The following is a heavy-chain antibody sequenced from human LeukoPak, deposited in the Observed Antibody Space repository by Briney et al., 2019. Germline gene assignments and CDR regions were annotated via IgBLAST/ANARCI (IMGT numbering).Heavy chain of an antibody. V-gene: IGHV1-18*01. D-gene: IGHD5-18*01. CDR2: ISVYNGNT. Sequence: GASVKVSCKASGYSFSSYGISWVRQAPGQGLEWMGWISVYNGNTNYAQKFQGRVTMTRDTSTSTVYMELSSLRSEDTAVYYCARDLVVVDTAMVTGFDYWGQGTLVTVSS. J-gene: IGHJ4*02. CDR3: ARDLVVVDTAMVTGFDY. CDR1: GYSFSSYG.